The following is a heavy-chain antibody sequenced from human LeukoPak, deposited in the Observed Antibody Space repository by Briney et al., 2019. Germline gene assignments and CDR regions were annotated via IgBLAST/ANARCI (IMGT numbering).Heavy chain of an antibody. Sequence: SGGSLRLSCEASGFTFTSHWMSWVRQVPGKGLEWVAKINEDGREKYYVDSVKGRFTTSRDNAKNSLSLQMNSLRAEDTAVYYCARDRGYSNFDYWGQGTLLTVSS. CDR2: INEDGREK. D-gene: IGHD4-11*01. J-gene: IGHJ4*02. V-gene: IGHV3-7*01. CDR3: ARDRGYSNFDY. CDR1: GFTFTSHW.